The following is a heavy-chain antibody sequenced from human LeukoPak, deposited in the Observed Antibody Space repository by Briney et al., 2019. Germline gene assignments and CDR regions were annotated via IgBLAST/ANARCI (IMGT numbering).Heavy chain of an antibody. V-gene: IGHV3-66*04. J-gene: IGHJ4*02. CDR2: IYSGGST. D-gene: IGHD6-19*01. Sequence: PGGSLRLSCAASGFTVSSNYMSWVRQAPGKGLEWVSVIYSGGSTYYADSVKGRFTISSDDSKNTLYLQMNSLRVEDTAVYYCASQIAVAGTALDYWGQGTLVTVSS. CDR3: ASQIAVAGTALDY. CDR1: GFTVSSNY.